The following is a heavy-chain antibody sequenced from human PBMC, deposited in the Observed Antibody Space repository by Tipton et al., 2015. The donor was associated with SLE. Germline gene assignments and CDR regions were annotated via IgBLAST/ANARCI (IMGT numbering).Heavy chain of an antibody. CDR2: IYTSGST. V-gene: IGHV4-61*02. Sequence: TLSLTCTVSGGSISSGSHYWSWIRQPAGKGLEWIGRIYTSGSTNYNPSLKIRVTISVDTSKNLFSLKLSSVTAADTAVYYCARDPVAGRGIDYWGQGTLVTVSS. D-gene: IGHD6-19*01. J-gene: IGHJ4*02. CDR1: GGSISSGSHY. CDR3: ARDPVAGRGIDY.